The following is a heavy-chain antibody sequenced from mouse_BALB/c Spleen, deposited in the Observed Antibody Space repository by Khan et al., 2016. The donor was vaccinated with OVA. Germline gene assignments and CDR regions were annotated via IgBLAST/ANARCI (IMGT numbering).Heavy chain of an antibody. J-gene: IGHJ3*01. CDR3: ARHNYGPFAY. CDR1: GFTFSTFA. V-gene: IGHV5-9-3*01. Sequence: EVELVESGGDLVKPGGSLKLSCSVSGFTFSTFAMSWVRQTPEKRLEWVATISSGGDYTSYPDSVTGRFTISRDHAKNTLYLQMSSLRSEDTAMYYCARHNYGPFAYWGQGTLVTVSA. D-gene: IGHD1-1*01. CDR2: ISSGGDYT.